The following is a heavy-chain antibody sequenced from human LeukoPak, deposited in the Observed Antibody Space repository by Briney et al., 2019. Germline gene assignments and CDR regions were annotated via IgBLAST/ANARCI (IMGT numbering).Heavy chain of an antibody. CDR3: ARGISGWSYYYYYGMDV. CDR1: GFTFSDYG. CDR2: IRNDGSNY. D-gene: IGHD6-19*01. V-gene: IGHV3-30*02. Sequence: GGSLRLSCAASGFTFSDYGMHWVRQAPGKGLEWVAFIRNDGSNYYHADSVKGRFTISRDNSKNTLYLQMNSLRAEDTAVYYCARGISGWSYYYYYGMDVWGQGTTVTVSS. J-gene: IGHJ6*02.